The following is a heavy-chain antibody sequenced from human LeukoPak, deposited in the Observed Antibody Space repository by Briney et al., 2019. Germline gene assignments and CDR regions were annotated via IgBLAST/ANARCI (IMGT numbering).Heavy chain of an antibody. J-gene: IGHJ4*02. CDR3: ARQSLGGELRGFDY. V-gene: IGHV1-69*06. CDR2: IIPIFGTA. Sequence: SVKVSCKASGGTFSSYAISWVRQAPGQGLEWMGGIIPIFGTANYAQKFQGRVTITADKSTSTAYMELSSLRSEDTAVYYCARQSLGGELRGFDYWGQGTLVTVSS. CDR1: GGTFSSYA. D-gene: IGHD1-26*01.